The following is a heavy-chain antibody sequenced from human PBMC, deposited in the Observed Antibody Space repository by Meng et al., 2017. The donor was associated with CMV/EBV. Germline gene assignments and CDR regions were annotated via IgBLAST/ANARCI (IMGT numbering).Heavy chain of an antibody. J-gene: IGHJ4*02. Sequence: GESLKISCAASGLTFSSYSMNWVRQAQGKGLERVSSISSSSSYIYYADLVKGRFTISRDNAKNSLYLQMNSLRAEDTAVYYCARRRGRHSGGGSYYFDYWGQGTLVTVSS. CDR1: GLTFSSYS. D-gene: IGHD4-23*01. V-gene: IGHV3-21*01. CDR2: ISSSSSYI. CDR3: ARRRGRHSGGGSYYFDY.